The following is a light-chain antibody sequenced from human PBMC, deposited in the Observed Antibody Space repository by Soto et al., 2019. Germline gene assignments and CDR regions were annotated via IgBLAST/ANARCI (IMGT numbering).Light chain of an antibody. J-gene: IGKJ2*01. Sequence: EIVLTQSPGTLSLSPGERATLSCRASQSVSSSYLAWYQQKPGQAPRLLFYGASSRATCIPDRFSGSGSGTDFTLTISRLEPEDFAVYYCQQYGSSPLYTFGQGTKLEIK. CDR3: QQYGSSPLYT. V-gene: IGKV3-20*01. CDR1: QSVSSSY. CDR2: GAS.